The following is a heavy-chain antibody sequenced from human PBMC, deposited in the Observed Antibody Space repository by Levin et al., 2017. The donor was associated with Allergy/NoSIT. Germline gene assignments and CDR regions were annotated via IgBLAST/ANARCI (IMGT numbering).Heavy chain of an antibody. J-gene: IGHJ5*02. CDR3: ARGEYYYGSGNWFDP. Sequence: PSETLSLTCTVSGGSVSVSSGTYYWNWIRQPPGKGLEWIGYIYSSGRTKYNPSLKSRVTISVDTSKNQFSLKLSSVTAADTAVYFSARGEYYYGSGNWFDPWGQGTLVTVSS. V-gene: IGHV4-61*01. D-gene: IGHD3-10*01. CDR2: IYSSGRT. CDR1: GGSVSVSSGTYY.